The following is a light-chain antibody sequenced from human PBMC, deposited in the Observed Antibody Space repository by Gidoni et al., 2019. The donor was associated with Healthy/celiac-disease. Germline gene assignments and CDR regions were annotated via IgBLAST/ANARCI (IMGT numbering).Light chain of an antibody. J-gene: IGKJ3*01. Sequence: DIQMTQSPSSLSASVGDRVTITCRASQSISSYLNWYQQKPGKAPKLLIYAAASLQSGVPSRFSGSGSGTDFTLTISSLQPEDFATYYCQQSYSTLGLTFGPGTKVEIK. CDR3: QQSYSTLGLT. V-gene: IGKV1-39*01. CDR1: QSISSY. CDR2: AAA.